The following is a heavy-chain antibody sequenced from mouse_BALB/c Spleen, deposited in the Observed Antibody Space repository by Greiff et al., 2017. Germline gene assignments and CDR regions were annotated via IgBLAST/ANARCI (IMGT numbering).Heavy chain of an antibody. V-gene: IGHV5-6-3*01. CDR1: GFTFSSYG. CDR2: INSNGGST. J-gene: IGHJ3*01. Sequence: EVQLVESGGGLVQPGGSLKLSCAASGFTFSSYGMSWVRQTPDKRLELVATINSNGGSTYYPDSVKGRFTVSRDNAKNTLYLQMSSLKSEDTAMYYCARDQRGLRGWFAYWGQGTLVTVSA. CDR3: ARDQRGLRGWFAY. D-gene: IGHD2-4*01.